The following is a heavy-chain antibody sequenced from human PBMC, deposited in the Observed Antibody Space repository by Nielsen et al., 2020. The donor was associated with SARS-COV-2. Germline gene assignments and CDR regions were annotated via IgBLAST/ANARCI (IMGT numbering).Heavy chain of an antibody. Sequence: ASVKVSCKASGYTFTSYAMNWVRQAPGQGLEWMGWINPNTGNPTYAQGFTGRFVFSLDTSVSTAYLQISSLKAEDTAVYYCARVHYYDSSGYYPLYYYYYGMDVWGQGTTVTVSS. V-gene: IGHV7-4-1*02. CDR1: GYTFTSYA. J-gene: IGHJ6*02. D-gene: IGHD3-22*01. CDR3: ARVHYYDSSGYYPLYYYYYGMDV. CDR2: INPNTGNP.